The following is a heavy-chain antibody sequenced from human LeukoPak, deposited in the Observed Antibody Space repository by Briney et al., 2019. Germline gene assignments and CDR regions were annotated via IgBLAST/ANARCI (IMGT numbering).Heavy chain of an antibody. CDR1: GGSISSYY. CDR2: FYTSGST. V-gene: IGHV4-4*07. CDR3: ARGLGASYYYDSSGYPEAFDI. D-gene: IGHD3-22*01. Sequence: SETLSLTCTVSGGSISSYYWNWIRQPAGKGLEWIGRFYTSGSTNYNPSLKSRVTMSVDTSKNQFSLKLSSVTAADTAVYYCARGLGASYYYDSSGYPEAFDIWGQGTMVTVSS. J-gene: IGHJ3*02.